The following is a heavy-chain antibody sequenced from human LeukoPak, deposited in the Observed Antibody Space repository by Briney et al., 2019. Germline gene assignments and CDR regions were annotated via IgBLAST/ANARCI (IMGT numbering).Heavy chain of an antibody. Sequence: SVKVSCKASGGTFSSYAISWVRQAPGQGLEWMGGIIPIFGTANYAQKFLGRVTITADESTSTAYMELSSLRSEDTAVYYCASENIVVVPAAMIEVGWDRNWFDPWGQGTLVTVSS. CDR2: IIPIFGTA. J-gene: IGHJ5*02. CDR1: GGTFSSYA. D-gene: IGHD2-2*01. CDR3: ASENIVVVPAAMIEVGWDRNWFDP. V-gene: IGHV1-69*01.